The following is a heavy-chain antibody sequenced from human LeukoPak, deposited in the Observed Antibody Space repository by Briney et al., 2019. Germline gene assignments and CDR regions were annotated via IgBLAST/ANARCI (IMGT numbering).Heavy chain of an antibody. D-gene: IGHD2-21*02. CDR2: IYYSGST. J-gene: IGHJ3*02. CDR1: GGSFSGYY. V-gene: IGHV4-59*01. CDR3: ARGGVVTDAFDI. Sequence: PSETLSLTCAVYGGSFSGYYWSWIRQPPGKGLESIGYIYYSGSTNYNPSLKSRVTISVDTSKNQFSLKLSSVTAADTAVYYCARGGVVTDAFDIWGQGTMVTVSS.